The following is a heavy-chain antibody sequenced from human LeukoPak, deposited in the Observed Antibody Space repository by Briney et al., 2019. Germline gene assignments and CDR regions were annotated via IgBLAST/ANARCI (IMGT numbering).Heavy chain of an antibody. V-gene: IGHV3-23*01. Sequence: GSLRVSCADSGFNCSNDDVRWGRQAPRQGLGWVSAITSGGAPRYAASVKGRFTISRDNSKNTLYLQMNSLRAEDTAQYFCARDPNGDYIGAFEFWGRGTVVTVSS. J-gene: IGHJ3*01. CDR1: GFNCSNDD. CDR3: ARDPNGDYIGAFEF. D-gene: IGHD4-17*01. CDR2: ITSGGAP.